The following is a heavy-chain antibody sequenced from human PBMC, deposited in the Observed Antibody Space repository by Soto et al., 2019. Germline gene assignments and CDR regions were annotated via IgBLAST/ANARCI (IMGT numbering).Heavy chain of an antibody. Sequence: PSELMSHTRTVSRGTIGNHFWPRIRQHTGRGLEGIGYISYSGTTNYNASLKSRVTISVDTSANQFSLRVRSVPAADTAVYFCARIRGLGDVSSYFDLWGQGALVTVSS. J-gene: IGHJ4*02. D-gene: IGHD3-16*01. CDR3: ARIRGLGDVSSYFDL. CDR1: RGTIGNHF. V-gene: IGHV4-59*11. CDR2: ISYSGTT.